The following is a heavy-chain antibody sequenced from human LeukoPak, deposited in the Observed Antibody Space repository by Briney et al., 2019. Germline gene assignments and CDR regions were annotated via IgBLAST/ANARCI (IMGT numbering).Heavy chain of an antibody. J-gene: IGHJ6*03. Sequence: GASVKVSCKASGYTFTGYYMHWVRQAPGQGLEWMGWINPNSGGTNYAQKFQGRVTMTRDTSISTAYMELSRLRSDDTAVYYCARDRYYDESIGYIRMDVWGKGTTVTISS. CDR3: ARDRYYDESIGYIRMDV. CDR2: INPNSGGT. CDR1: GYTFTGYY. D-gene: IGHD3-22*01. V-gene: IGHV1-2*02.